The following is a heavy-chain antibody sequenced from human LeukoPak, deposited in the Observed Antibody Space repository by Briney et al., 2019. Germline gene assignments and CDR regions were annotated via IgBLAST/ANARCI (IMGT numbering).Heavy chain of an antibody. Sequence: ASVKVSCKASGYAFTSYYMHWVRQAPGQGLEWMGIINPSGGSTSYAQKFQGRVTMTRDTSTSTVYMELSSLRSEDTAVYYCARADLEWLYFDYWGQGTLVTVSS. CDR2: INPSGGST. CDR3: ARADLEWLYFDY. V-gene: IGHV1-46*01. J-gene: IGHJ4*02. D-gene: IGHD3-3*01. CDR1: GYAFTSYY.